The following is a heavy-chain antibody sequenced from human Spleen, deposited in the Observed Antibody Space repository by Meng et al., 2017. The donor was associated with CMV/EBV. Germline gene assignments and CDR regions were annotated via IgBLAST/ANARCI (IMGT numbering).Heavy chain of an antibody. CDR1: GYTFTGYD. CDR2: INPKSGGT. J-gene: IGHJ6*02. CDR3: AKSLYTNYYSTYYGLDV. D-gene: IGHD3-22*01. V-gene: IGHV1-2*02. Sequence: ASVKVSCKASGYTFTGYDLHWVRQAPGQGLEWMGWINPKSGGTNYAQRFQGRVTMTRDTSINTAYMELRRLRSDDTAVYFCAKSLYTNYYSTYYGLDVWGQGTTVTVSS.